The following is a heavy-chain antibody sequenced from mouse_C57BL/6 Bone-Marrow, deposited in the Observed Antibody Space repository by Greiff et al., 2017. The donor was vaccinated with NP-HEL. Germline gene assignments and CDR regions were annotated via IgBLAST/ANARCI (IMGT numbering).Heavy chain of an antibody. J-gene: IGHJ2*01. Sequence: VQLQQSGAELVRPGASVKLSCTASGFNIKDDYMHWVKQRPEQGLEWIGWIDPENGDTEYASKFQGKATITADTSSNTAYLQLSSLTYEDTAVYYCTIPYYGSSLYFDYWGQGTTLTVSS. CDR1: GFNIKDDY. D-gene: IGHD1-1*01. CDR3: TIPYYGSSLYFDY. V-gene: IGHV14-4*01. CDR2: IDPENGDT.